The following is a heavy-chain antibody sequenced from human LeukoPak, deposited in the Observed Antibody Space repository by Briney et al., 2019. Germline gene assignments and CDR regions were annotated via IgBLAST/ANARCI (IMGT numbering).Heavy chain of an antibody. V-gene: IGHV1-8*01. CDR1: GYTFSSYD. Sequence: ASVKVSCKVSGYTFSSYDINWVRQATGQGLEWMGWMNPNSGNTGYAQKFQGRVTMTRNTSISTAYMELSSLRSEDTAVYYCARARVSGWQWLAHYYYMDVWGKGTTVTISS. CDR2: MNPNSGNT. J-gene: IGHJ6*03. D-gene: IGHD6-19*01. CDR3: ARARVSGWQWLAHYYYMDV.